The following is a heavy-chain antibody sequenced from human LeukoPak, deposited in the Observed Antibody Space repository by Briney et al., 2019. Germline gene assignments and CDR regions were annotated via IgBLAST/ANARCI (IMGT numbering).Heavy chain of an antibody. V-gene: IGHV1-69*05. J-gene: IGHJ5*02. CDR3: ARGGRGSSWPLNWFDP. Sequence: ASVKVSCKASGGTFSSYAISWVRQAPGQGLEWMGGIIPIFGTANYAQKFQGRVTITTDESTSTAYMELSSLRSEDTAVYYCARGGRGSSWPLNWFDPWGQGTLVTVSS. CDR2: IIPIFGTA. CDR1: GGTFSSYA. D-gene: IGHD6-13*01.